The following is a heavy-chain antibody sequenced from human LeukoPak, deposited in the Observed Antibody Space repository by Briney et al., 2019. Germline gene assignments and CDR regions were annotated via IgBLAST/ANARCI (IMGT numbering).Heavy chain of an antibody. V-gene: IGHV1-69*01. D-gene: IGHD5-24*01. Sequence: GSSVKVSXKASGGTFSSYAISWVRQAPGQGLEWMGGIIPIFGTANYAQKFQGRVTITADESTSTAYMELSSLRSGDTAVYYCARATPGGLHGYSFDYWGQGTVVTVYS. CDR3: ARATPGGLHGYSFDY. CDR1: GGTFSSYA. CDR2: IIPIFGTA. J-gene: IGHJ4*02.